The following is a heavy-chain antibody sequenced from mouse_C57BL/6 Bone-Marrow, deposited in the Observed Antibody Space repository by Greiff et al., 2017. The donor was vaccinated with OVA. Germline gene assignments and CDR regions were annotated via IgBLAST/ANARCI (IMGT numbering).Heavy chain of an antibody. Sequence: QVTLKVSGPGILQSSQTLSLSCSFSGFSLSTSGMGVSWIRQPSGQGLEWLAHIYWDDDKRYNPSLKSRPPISKDTSRNQVFLKITSFDTADAATYYCARRAFITTDLHWYCDVWGTGTTVTVSS. D-gene: IGHD1-1*01. J-gene: IGHJ1*03. CDR3: ARRAFITTDLHWYCDV. CDR2: IYWDDDK. CDR1: GFSLSTSGMG. V-gene: IGHV8-12*01.